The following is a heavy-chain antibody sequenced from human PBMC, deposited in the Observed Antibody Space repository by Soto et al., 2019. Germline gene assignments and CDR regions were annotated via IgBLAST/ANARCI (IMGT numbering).Heavy chain of an antibody. Sequence: SETLSLTCTVSGGSISSYYWSWIRQPPGKGLEWIGYIYYSGSTNYNPSLKSRVTISVDTSKSQFSLKLSSVTAADKAVYYCERPRFGELFSFDYWGQGTLVTVSS. V-gene: IGHV4-59*01. J-gene: IGHJ4*02. CDR1: GGSISSYY. CDR2: IYYSGST. CDR3: ERPRFGELFSFDY. D-gene: IGHD3-10*01.